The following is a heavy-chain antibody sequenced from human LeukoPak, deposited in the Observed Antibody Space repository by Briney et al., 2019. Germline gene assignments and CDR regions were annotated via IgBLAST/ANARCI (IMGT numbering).Heavy chain of an antibody. CDR3: ARGRPDFWTNFYTYFLDS. CDR1: GGSISSGGYS. J-gene: IGHJ4*02. Sequence: PSQTLSLTCAVSGGSISSGGYSWSWIRQPPGKGLEWIGYIYHSGSTNYNPSLKSRVAISLDTSKNQFSLKLSSVTAADTAIYYCARGRPDFWTNFYTYFLDSWGQGTLVTVSS. CDR2: IYHSGST. D-gene: IGHD3/OR15-3a*01. V-gene: IGHV4-30-2*01.